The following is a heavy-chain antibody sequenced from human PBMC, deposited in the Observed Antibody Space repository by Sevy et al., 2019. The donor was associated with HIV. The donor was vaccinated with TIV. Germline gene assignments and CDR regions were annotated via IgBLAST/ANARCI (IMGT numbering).Heavy chain of an antibody. D-gene: IGHD4-17*01. CDR3: ARGQTYYGDFVYGMDV. V-gene: IGHV1-8*01. CDR1: GYTFTSYD. J-gene: IGHJ6*02. Sequence: ASVKVSCKASGYTFTSYDINWVRQATGQGLEWMGWMNPNSGNKGNAQKFQGRVTMTRNTSISTAYMELSSLRSEDTAVYYCARGQTYYGDFVYGMDVWGQGTTVTVSS. CDR2: MNPNSGNK.